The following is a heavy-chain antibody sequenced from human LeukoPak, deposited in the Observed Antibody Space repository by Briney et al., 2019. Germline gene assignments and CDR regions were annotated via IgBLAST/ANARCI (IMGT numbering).Heavy chain of an antibody. V-gene: IGHV1-2*02. CDR1: GYTFTGYY. CDR2: INPNSGGT. J-gene: IGHJ4*02. Sequence: GASVKVSCKDSGYTFTGYYMHWVRQAPGQGLEWMGWINPNSGGTNYAQKFQGRVTMTRDTSISTAYMELSRLRSDDTAVYYCARDANYYDSSGYGYWGQGTLVTVSS. CDR3: ARDANYYDSSGYGY. D-gene: IGHD3-22*01.